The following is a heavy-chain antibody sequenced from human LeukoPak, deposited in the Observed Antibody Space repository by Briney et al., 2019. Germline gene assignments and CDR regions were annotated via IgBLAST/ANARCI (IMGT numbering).Heavy chain of an antibody. CDR2: FDPEDGET. J-gene: IGHJ4*02. D-gene: IGHD1-26*01. CDR1: GYTLTELS. V-gene: IGHV1-24*01. Sequence: ASVKVSYKVSGYTLTELSMHWVRQAPGKGLEWMGGFDPEDGETIYAQKFQGRVTMTEDTSTDTAYMELSSLRSEDPAVYYCAVVVGATTAFDYWGQGTLVTVSS. CDR3: AVVVGATTAFDY.